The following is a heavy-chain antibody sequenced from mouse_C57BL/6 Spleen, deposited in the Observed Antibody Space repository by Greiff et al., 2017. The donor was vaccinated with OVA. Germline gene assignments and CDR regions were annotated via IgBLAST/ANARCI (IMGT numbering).Heavy chain of an antibody. J-gene: IGHJ1*03. V-gene: IGHV5-16*01. Sequence: EVKLMESEGGLVQPGSSMKLSCTASGFTFSDYYVAWVRQVPEKGLEWVANINYDGSSTYYLDSLKSRFILSRDNAKNILYLQMSSLKSEDTATYYCARDKNDCDRGYWYFDVWGTGTTVTVSS. CDR2: INYDGSST. CDR1: GFTFSDYY. D-gene: IGHD2-4*01. CDR3: ARDKNDCDRGYWYFDV.